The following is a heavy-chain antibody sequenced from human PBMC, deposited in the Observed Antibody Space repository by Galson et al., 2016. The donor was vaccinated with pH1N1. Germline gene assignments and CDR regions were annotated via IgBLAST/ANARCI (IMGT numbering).Heavy chain of an antibody. J-gene: IGHJ4*02. V-gene: IGHV3-30*18. Sequence: PRLSCAVSGFTFRNYGMHWVRQAPGKGLEWVAVIWFDGSNKYYADSVKGRFTVSRDNSQNTLYLQMNSLRPEDTAMYYCAKDPGGGAVTMFYFDYWGQGTLVTVSS. CDR1: GFTFRNYG. D-gene: IGHD4-17*01. CDR2: IWFDGSNK. CDR3: AKDPGGGAVTMFYFDY.